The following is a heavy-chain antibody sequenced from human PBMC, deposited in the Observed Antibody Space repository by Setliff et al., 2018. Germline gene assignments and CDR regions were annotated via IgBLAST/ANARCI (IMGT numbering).Heavy chain of an antibody. CDR1: GFTFSSYA. J-gene: IGHJ4*02. D-gene: IGHD3-16*01. CDR3: ARDGGEY. V-gene: IGHV3-48*04. CDR2: ISESGTST. Sequence: GGSLRLSCVASGFTFSSYAMSWVRQAPGKGLEWVSHISESGTSTHYIDSVKGRFTISRDNAKNSLYLQMNSLRAEDTAVYYCARDGGEYWGQGTLVTVSS.